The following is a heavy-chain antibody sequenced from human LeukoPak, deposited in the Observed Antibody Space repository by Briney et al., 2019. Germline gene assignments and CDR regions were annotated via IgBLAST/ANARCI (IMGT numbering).Heavy chain of an antibody. CDR1: GFTFSSHE. Sequence: HPGGSLRLSCAASGFTFSSHEMDWVRQAPGKGLEWVSYISRSGSTIYYADSVKGRFTISRDNAKNSLYLQMSSLRAEDTAVYYCGSGYDIDYWGQGILVTVST. CDR2: ISRSGSTI. V-gene: IGHV3-48*03. D-gene: IGHD2-2*01. CDR3: GSGYDIDY. J-gene: IGHJ4*02.